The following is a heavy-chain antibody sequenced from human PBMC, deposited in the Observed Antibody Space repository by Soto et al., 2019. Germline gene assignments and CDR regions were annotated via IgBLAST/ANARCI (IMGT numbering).Heavy chain of an antibody. CDR1: GVTFSSYA. J-gene: IGHJ6*02. Sequence: SVKVSCKASGVTFSSYAISWVRQAPGQGLEWMGGIIPIFGTANYAQKFQGRVTITADKSTSTAYMELSSLRSEDTAVYYCARDCSSTSCRYQGNRYYGMDVWGQGTTVTVSS. CDR2: IIPIFGTA. D-gene: IGHD2-2*01. CDR3: ARDCSSTSCRYQGNRYYGMDV. V-gene: IGHV1-69*06.